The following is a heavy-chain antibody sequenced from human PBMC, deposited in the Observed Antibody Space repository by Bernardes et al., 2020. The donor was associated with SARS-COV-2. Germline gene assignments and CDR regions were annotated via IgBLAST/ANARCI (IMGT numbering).Heavy chain of an antibody. V-gene: IGHV3-66*04. CDR1: GFTVSSSY. CDR3: ARRYSTNWAHDC. CDR2: IYRGGQT. J-gene: IGHJ4*02. Sequence: GGSLRLSCAASGFTVSSSYMSWVRQAPGKGLEWVSVIYRGGQTYYADSVKGRFTISSDNSKNSLYLQMNSLRAEDTAVYYCARRYSTNWAHDCWGQGTLVTVSS. D-gene: IGHD6-13*01.